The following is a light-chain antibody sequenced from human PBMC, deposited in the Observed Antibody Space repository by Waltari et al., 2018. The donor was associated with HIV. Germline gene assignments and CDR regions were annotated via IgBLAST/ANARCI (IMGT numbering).Light chain of an antibody. J-gene: IGLJ1*01. CDR2: EVS. V-gene: IGLV2-23*02. CDR1: SSDVGSYNL. CDR3: CSYAGSSTYV. Sequence: QSALTQPASVSGSPGQSITISCTGTSSDVGSYNLVSWYQQHPGKAPKLMLYEVSKRPSGVSNRFSGSKSGNTASLTSSGLQAEDEADYYCCSYAGSSTYVFGTGTKVTVL.